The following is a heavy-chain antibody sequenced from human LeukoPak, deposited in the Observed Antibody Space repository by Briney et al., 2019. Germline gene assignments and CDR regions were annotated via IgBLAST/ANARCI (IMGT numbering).Heavy chain of an antibody. CDR2: MNSDGSST. V-gene: IGHV3-74*01. J-gene: IGHJ4*02. CDR1: GFTLSSYW. D-gene: IGHD4-17*01. CDR3: ARVAFNYGDHYFDY. Sequence: GGSLRLSCAASGFTLSSYWMHWVRQAPGKGLVWVSRMNSDGSSTTYADSVKGRFTISRDNAKNVLYLQMSSLRAEDTAVYHCARVAFNYGDHYFDYWGQGTLVTVSS.